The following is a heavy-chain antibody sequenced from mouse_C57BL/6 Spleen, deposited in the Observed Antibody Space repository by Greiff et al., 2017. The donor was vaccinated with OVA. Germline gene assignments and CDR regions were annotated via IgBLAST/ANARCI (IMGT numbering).Heavy chain of an antibody. CDR3: ARRALGLGDYAMDY. CDR2: IDPSDSET. D-gene: IGHD4-1*01. V-gene: IGHV1-52*01. J-gene: IGHJ4*01. CDR1: GYTFTSYW. Sequence: VQLQQPGAELVRPGSSVKLSCKASGYTFTSYWMHWVKQRPIQGLEWIGNIDPSDSETHYNQKFKDKATLTVDKSSSTAYMQLSSLTSEDSAVYYCARRALGLGDYAMDYWGQGTSVTVSS.